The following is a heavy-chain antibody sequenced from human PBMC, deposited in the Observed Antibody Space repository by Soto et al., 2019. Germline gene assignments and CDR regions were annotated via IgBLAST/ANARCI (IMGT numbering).Heavy chain of an antibody. CDR3: ARGGYNFDY. CDR2: VYYSGTT. V-gene: IGHV4-59*01. D-gene: IGHD5-18*01. Sequence: DTLSLTCTVSGGSIGTLYWSWIRQPPGKGLEWIGYVYYSGTTNYNPSLKSRVTISVDTSKNQISLKLTSVTAADTAVYYCARGGYNFDYWGQGILVTVSS. J-gene: IGHJ4*02. CDR1: GGSIGTLY.